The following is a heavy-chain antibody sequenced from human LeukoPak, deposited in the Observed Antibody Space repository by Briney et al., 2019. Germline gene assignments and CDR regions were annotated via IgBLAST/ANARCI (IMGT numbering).Heavy chain of an antibody. CDR2: ISGSGGST. CDR1: GFTFSSYA. Sequence: PGGSLRLSCAASGFTFSSYAMSWVRQAPGKGLEWVSAISGSGGSTYYADSVKGRFTISRDNSKNTLYLQMNSLRAEDTAVYHCAKALDDSRERYYFDYWGQGTLVTVSS. V-gene: IGHV3-23*01. J-gene: IGHJ4*02. CDR3: AKALDDSRERYYFDY. D-gene: IGHD6-13*01.